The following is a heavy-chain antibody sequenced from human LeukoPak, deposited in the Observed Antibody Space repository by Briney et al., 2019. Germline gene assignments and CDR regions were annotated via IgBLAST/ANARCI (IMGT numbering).Heavy chain of an antibody. V-gene: IGHV1-3*02. CDR3: ARSPGGNARTWLDY. CDR2: TNGATGNA. J-gene: IGHJ4*02. CDR1: GYTFTNYA. Sequence: ASVKVSCKASGYTFTNYALHWVRQAPGQRLEWMGWTNGATGNARFSQDFQGRLTITIDTSASTAYMELSSLRSEDTAVYYCARSPGGNARTWLDYWGQGTLVTVSS. D-gene: IGHD4-23*01.